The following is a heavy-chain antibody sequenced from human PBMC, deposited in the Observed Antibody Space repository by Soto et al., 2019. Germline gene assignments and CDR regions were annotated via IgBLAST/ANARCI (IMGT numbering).Heavy chain of an antibody. CDR2: IKRTANAETP. V-gene: IGHV3-15*01. CDR1: GITFINAW. CDR3: LTDPGEYETF. D-gene: IGHD4-17*01. Sequence: EQQLVESGGGLVKPGESLRLSCAVSGITFINAWMSWVRQAPGKGLERVARIKRTANAETPDYAAPVKGRFIISRDDSKKMLYLQMNNLKAEDTAVYYCLTDPGEYETFWGQGTLVTVSS. J-gene: IGHJ4*02.